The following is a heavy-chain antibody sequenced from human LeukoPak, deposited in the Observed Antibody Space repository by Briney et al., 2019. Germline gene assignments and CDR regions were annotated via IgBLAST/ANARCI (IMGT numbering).Heavy chain of an antibody. V-gene: IGHV3-30*04. Sequence: PGGSLRLSCAASGFTFSGYAMHWVRQAPGKGLEWVAVMSSDGSDGYYADSVRGRFTISRDNSVNTLYLQMNSLRAEDTAVYYCVRGLGYCTSTSCYGGDYWGQGTLVTVSS. J-gene: IGHJ4*02. CDR3: VRGLGYCTSTSCYGGDY. D-gene: IGHD2-2*01. CDR2: MSSDGSDG. CDR1: GFTFSGYA.